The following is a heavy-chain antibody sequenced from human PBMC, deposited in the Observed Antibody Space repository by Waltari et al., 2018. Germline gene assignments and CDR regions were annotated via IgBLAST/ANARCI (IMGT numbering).Heavy chain of an antibody. CDR3: AKDDTGGGRAFDI. V-gene: IGHV3-23*01. CDR1: GFSFSRYD. D-gene: IGHD2-8*02. CDR2: INNRGGTT. J-gene: IGHJ3*02. Sequence: EGQLSEAGGDLVQPGGSLRLSCAASGFSFSRYDMNWVRQAPGKGLEWVSVINNRGGTTRYAGSVKGRFTISRDNSKNTVYLQMNDLRAEDTAVYYCAKDDTGGGRAFDIWGQGTIVTVSS.